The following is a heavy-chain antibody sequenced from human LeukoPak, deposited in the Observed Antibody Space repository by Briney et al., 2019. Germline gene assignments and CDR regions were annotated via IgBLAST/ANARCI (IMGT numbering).Heavy chain of an antibody. D-gene: IGHD3-9*01. CDR2: IYPADSDT. V-gene: IGHV5-51*01. Sequence: GESLKISCNVSGYTFSNYWIGWVRQMPGKGLEWVGIIYPADSDTRYSPSFQGQVTISADKSISTAYLQWSSLKASDTAMYYCARQRYFDWFPNWFDPWGQGTLVTVSS. J-gene: IGHJ5*02. CDR1: GYTFSNYW. CDR3: ARQRYFDWFPNWFDP.